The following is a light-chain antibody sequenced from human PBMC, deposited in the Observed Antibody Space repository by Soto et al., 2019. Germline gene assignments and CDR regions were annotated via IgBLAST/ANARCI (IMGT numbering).Light chain of an antibody. J-gene: IGKJ1*01. CDR1: QSLLHSNGYNY. V-gene: IGKV2-28*01. CDR2: LGS. Sequence: DIVMTQSPLSLPVTPGEPASISCRSSQSLLHSNGYNYLDWYLQKPGQSPQLLIYLGSNRASGVPDRFSGSGSGTDFTLKISRVEAEDVRFYYCMQALQTPRTFGQGTKVEIK. CDR3: MQALQTPRT.